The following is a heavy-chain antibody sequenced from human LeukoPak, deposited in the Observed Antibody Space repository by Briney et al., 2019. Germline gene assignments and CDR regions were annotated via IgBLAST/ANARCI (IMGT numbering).Heavy chain of an antibody. Sequence: SETLSLTCAVSCYSISSGYYWGWIRQPPGKGLEWIGRIYTSGSTNYNPSLKSRVTISVDTSKNQFSLKLSSVTAADTAVYYCARALVSQNQYYFDYWGQGTLVTVSS. D-gene: IGHD2-8*02. CDR2: IYTSGST. CDR1: CYSISSGYY. CDR3: ARALVSQNQYYFDY. V-gene: IGHV4-38-2*01. J-gene: IGHJ4*02.